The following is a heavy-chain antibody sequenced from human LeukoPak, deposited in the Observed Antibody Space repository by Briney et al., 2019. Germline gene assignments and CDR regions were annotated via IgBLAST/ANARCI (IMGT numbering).Heavy chain of an antibody. CDR1: GFTFSSYE. CDR2: ISSSGSTI. V-gene: IGHV3-48*03. J-gene: IGHJ4*02. D-gene: IGHD4-17*01. CDR3: AREYGDYSFDY. Sequence: GGSLRLSCAASGFTFSSYEMNWVRQAPEKGLEWVSYISSSGSTIYYADSVKGRFTISRDNAKNSLYLQMNSLRAEDTAVYYCAREYGDYSFDYWGQGTLVTVSS.